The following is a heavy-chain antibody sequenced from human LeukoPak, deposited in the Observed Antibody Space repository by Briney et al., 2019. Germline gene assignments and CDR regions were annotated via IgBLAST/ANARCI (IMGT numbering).Heavy chain of an antibody. CDR2: ISSNNNHI. D-gene: IGHD6-13*01. Sequence: GGSLRLSCAVSGFTFSSYSMNWVRQAPGMGLEWVSSISSNNNHIYYADSVKGRFTISRDNAKNSLYLQLNSLTAEDTAVYYCARDRRSSFFAMDVWGQGTTVTVSS. CDR1: GFTFSSYS. V-gene: IGHV3-21*01. J-gene: IGHJ6*02. CDR3: ARDRRSSFFAMDV.